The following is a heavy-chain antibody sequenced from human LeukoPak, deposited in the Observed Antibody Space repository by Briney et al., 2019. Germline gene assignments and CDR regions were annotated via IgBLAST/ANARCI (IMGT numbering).Heavy chain of an antibody. Sequence: KTSQTLSLTCTVSGGSISSSSYYWGWIRQPPGKGLERIGSIYYSGSTYYNPSPKDRVTISIDTAKNQFSLKLSSVTAADTAVYYCASPMVRGVIGPYFDYWGQGTVVTVSS. V-gene: IGHV4-39*01. CDR3: ASPMVRGVIGPYFDY. D-gene: IGHD3-10*01. J-gene: IGHJ4*02. CDR1: GGSISSSSYY. CDR2: IYYSGST.